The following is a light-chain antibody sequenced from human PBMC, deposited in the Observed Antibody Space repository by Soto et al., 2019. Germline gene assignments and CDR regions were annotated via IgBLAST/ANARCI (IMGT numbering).Light chain of an antibody. CDR2: DAS. Sequence: EIVLTQSPATLSLSPGDRATLSCRASQRVSSYLVWYQQKPGQAPRLLIYDASNRATGIPARFSGSGSGTDFTLTITTLEPEDFAVYYCQQRSNWPSTFGGGTKVEIK. CDR3: QQRSNWPST. CDR1: QRVSSY. J-gene: IGKJ4*01. V-gene: IGKV3-11*01.